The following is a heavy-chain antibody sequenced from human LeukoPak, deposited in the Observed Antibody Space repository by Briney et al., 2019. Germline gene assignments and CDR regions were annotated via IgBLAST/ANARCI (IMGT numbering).Heavy chain of an antibody. CDR3: AGVYGYNIGIYYFDY. Sequence: ASVKVSCKASGYTFTNYDYGISWVRQAPGQGLEWVGWISATNGNTKYVQEFQGRVSMTTDTSTNTAYMELRSLRSDDTAVYFCAGVYGYNIGIYYFDYWGQGTLVTVSS. V-gene: IGHV1-18*01. CDR1: GYTFTNYDYG. CDR2: ISATNGNT. D-gene: IGHD2/OR15-2a*01. J-gene: IGHJ4*02.